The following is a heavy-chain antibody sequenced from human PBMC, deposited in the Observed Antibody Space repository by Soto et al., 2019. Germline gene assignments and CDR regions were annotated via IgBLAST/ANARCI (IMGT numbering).Heavy chain of an antibody. Sequence: GGSLRLSCAASGFTFSSYGMHWVRQAPGKGLEWVAVISYDGSNKYYADSVKGRFTISRDNSKNTLYLQMNSLRAEDTAVYYCAKVITGTFYYFDYWGQGTLGTV. CDR1: GFTFSSYG. J-gene: IGHJ4*02. CDR2: ISYDGSNK. V-gene: IGHV3-30*18. D-gene: IGHD1-7*01. CDR3: AKVITGTFYYFDY.